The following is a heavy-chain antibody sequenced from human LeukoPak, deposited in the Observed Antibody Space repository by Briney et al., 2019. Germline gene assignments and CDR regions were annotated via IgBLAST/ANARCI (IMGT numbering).Heavy chain of an antibody. CDR2: IIPIFGTA. D-gene: IGHD3-16*02. CDR1: GGTFSSYA. Sequence: SVKVSCKASGGTFSSYAVSWVRQAPGQGLEWMGGIIPIFGTANYAQKFQGRVTITADESTSTAYMELSSLRSEDTAVYYCAREGSLSPNYYYGMDVWGQGTTVTVS. CDR3: AREGSLSPNYYYGMDV. J-gene: IGHJ6*02. V-gene: IGHV1-69*13.